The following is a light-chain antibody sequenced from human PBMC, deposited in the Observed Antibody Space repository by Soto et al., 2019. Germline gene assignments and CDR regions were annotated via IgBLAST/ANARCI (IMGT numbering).Light chain of an antibody. CDR1: QSVSSSY. V-gene: IGKV3-20*01. CDR2: GAS. Sequence: ELVLTQSPGTLSLSPGERATLSCRASQSVSSSYLAWYQQKPGQAPRLLIYGASSRATGIPDRFSGSWSGTDFTLTISRLEPEDFAVYYCQQYGSSYTFGQGTKLEIK. CDR3: QQYGSSYT. J-gene: IGKJ2*01.